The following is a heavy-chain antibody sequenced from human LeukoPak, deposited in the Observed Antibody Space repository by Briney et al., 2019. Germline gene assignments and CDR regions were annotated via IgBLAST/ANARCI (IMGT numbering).Heavy chain of an antibody. CDR1: DDSITMYY. V-gene: IGHV4-59*01. D-gene: IGHD4-11*01. Sequence: SETLSLTCSVSDDSITMYYWTWIRQPPGKGLEWIGYVDHTGSTNFNPSLNGRVSISRDTSKNLFSLRLRSVTAADTAVYFCARGRVSSSTWYSTYYYHFYMDVWGKGTTVTVSS. CDR2: VDHTGST. J-gene: IGHJ6*03. CDR3: ARGRVSSSTWYSTYYYHFYMDV.